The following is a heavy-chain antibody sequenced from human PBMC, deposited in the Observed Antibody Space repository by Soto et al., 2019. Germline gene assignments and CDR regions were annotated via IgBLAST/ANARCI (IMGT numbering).Heavy chain of an antibody. D-gene: IGHD2-15*01. J-gene: IGHJ6*02. CDR3: ARRRFLNCSGGSCYPNEYYYGMDV. CDR1: TLRFSDHT. CDR2: ISSSGSTI. Sequence: GGSLRLSCTTSTLRFSDHTMSWVRQAPGKGPEWVSYISSSGSTIYYADSVKSRFTISRDNAKNSLYLQMNSLRAEDTAVYYCARRRFLNCSGGSCYPNEYYYGMDVWGQGTTVTVSS. V-gene: IGHV3-11*01.